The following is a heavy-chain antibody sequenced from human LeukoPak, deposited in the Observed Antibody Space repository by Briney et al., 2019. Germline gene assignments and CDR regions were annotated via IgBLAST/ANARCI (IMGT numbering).Heavy chain of an antibody. D-gene: IGHD6-19*01. V-gene: IGHV3-66*01. CDR2: IYNGGGT. CDR1: GFTVSSNY. CDR3: ARASQWLAFDY. J-gene: IGHJ4*02. Sequence: PGGSLRLSCAASGFTVSSNYMSWVRQAPGKGLEWVSVIYNGGGTNYADSVKGRFTISRDNSKNTLDLQMNSLRAEDTAVYFCARASQWLAFDYWGQGTLVTVSS.